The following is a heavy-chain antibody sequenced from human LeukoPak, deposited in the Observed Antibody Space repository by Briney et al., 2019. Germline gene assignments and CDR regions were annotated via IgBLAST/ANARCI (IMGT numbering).Heavy chain of an antibody. J-gene: IGHJ3*02. CDR2: IKNDGSGI. D-gene: IGHD1-26*01. Sequence: GGSLRLSCAASGFNFINTWMHWVRQAPGKGLVWVARIKNDGSGIIYADSVKGRFTISRDNAKNTLYLQMNSLRAEDTAVYYCARGGSYLSAFDIWGQGTMVTVSS. CDR1: GFNFINTW. CDR3: ARGGSYLSAFDI. V-gene: IGHV3-74*01.